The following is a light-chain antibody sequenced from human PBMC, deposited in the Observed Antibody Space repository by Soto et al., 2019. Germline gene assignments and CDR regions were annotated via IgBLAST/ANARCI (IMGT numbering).Light chain of an antibody. Sequence: QSVLTQPPSVSGAPGQRVTISCTGSSSNIGAGYDVHWYQQLPGTAPKLLIYGNSNRPSGVPDRFFGSKSGTSASLAITGLQAEDEADYYCQSYDSSLSVLYVFGTGTKVTVL. CDR3: QSYDSSLSVLYV. CDR2: GNS. V-gene: IGLV1-40*01. CDR1: SSNIGAGYD. J-gene: IGLJ1*01.